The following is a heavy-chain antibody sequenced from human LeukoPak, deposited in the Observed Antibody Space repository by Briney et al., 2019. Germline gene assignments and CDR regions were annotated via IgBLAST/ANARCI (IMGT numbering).Heavy chain of an antibody. V-gene: IGHV4-39*07. CDR2: IYYSGST. Sequence: PSETLSLTCTVSGGSISSSSYYWGWIRQPPGKGLEWIGSIYYSGSTYYNPSLKSRVTISVDTSKNQFSLKLSSVTAADTAVYYCARARITMVRERAGAFDIWGQGTMVTVSS. CDR3: ARARITMVRERAGAFDI. CDR1: GGSISSSSYY. D-gene: IGHD3-10*01. J-gene: IGHJ3*02.